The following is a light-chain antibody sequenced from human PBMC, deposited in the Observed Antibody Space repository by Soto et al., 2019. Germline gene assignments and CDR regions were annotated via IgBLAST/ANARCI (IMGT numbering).Light chain of an antibody. CDR3: QQYGSSRPGYT. V-gene: IGKV3-20*01. J-gene: IGKJ2*01. Sequence: EIVLTQSPGTLSLSPGERATLSCRASQSVSSSYLAWYQQKPRQAPRLLIYGASSRATGITDRFSGSGSGTELSLTISRMEPEEFVVDYCQQYGSSRPGYTFGQGTKLEIK. CDR1: QSVSSSY. CDR2: GAS.